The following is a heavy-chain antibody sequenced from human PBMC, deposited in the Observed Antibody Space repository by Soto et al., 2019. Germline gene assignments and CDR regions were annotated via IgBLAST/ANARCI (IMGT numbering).Heavy chain of an antibody. Sequence: GGSLRLSCAASGFTFSSYSMSWVRQAPEKGLEWVSGISGSGGGTYYPDSVKGRFTISRDNSRNTLYLRMDSLRAEDTAVYYCAKHRDGYNTIPDYWGQGTLVTVSS. CDR3: AKHRDGYNTIPDY. CDR1: GFTFSSYS. D-gene: IGHD2-2*02. CDR2: ISGSGGGT. V-gene: IGHV3-23*01. J-gene: IGHJ4*02.